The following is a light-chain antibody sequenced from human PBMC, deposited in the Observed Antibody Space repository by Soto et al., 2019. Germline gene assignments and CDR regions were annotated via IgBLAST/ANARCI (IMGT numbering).Light chain of an antibody. V-gene: IGKV3-20*01. Sequence: EIVLTHSPGTLSLSPGERATLSCRASQSVSSSYLAWYQQKPGQAPRLLIYGASSRATGIPDRFSGSGSGTDFTLTISSLEPEDFAVYYCQQYGSSPPTWTFGQGTKVDIK. J-gene: IGKJ1*01. CDR1: QSVSSSY. CDR2: GAS. CDR3: QQYGSSPPTWT.